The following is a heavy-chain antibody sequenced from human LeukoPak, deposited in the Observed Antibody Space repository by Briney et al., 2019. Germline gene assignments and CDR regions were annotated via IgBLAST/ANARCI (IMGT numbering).Heavy chain of an antibody. CDR1: GGTFSSYA. D-gene: IGHD6-13*01. CDR2: IIPIFGTA. J-gene: IGHJ6*03. V-gene: IGHV1-69*06. Sequence: SVKVSCKASGGTFSSYAISWVRQAPGQGLEWMGGIIPIFGTANYAQKFQGRVTITADKSTSTAYMELSSLRSEDTAVYYCARVGIAAAGRDYYYYYMDVWGKGTTVTVSS. CDR3: ARVGIAAAGRDYYYYYMDV.